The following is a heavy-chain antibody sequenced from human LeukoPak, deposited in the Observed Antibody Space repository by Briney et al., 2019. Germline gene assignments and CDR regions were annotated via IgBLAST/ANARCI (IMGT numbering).Heavy chain of an antibody. Sequence: GGSLRLSCAASGFIFRDYTMTWVRQAPGKGLEWVSAISGSGGSTYYADSVKGRFTISRDNSKNTLYLQMNSLRAEDTAVYYCANGIAVAGTWNYFDYWGQGTLVTVSS. CDR1: GFIFRDYT. V-gene: IGHV3-23*01. CDR2: ISGSGGST. J-gene: IGHJ4*02. CDR3: ANGIAVAGTWNYFDY. D-gene: IGHD6-19*01.